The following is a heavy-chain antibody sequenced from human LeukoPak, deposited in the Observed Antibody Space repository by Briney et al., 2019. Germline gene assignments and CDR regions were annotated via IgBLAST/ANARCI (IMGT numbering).Heavy chain of an antibody. J-gene: IGHJ4*02. CDR1: GFSLSTSGVD. Sequence: SGPTLVKPTQTLTLTCTFSGFSLSTSGVDVGWIRQPPGKALEWLALIYWNDDKRYSPSLKSRLTITKDTSKNQVVLTMTNMDPVDTATYYCAHLYCSGGSCYPWYFDYWGQGTLVTVSS. CDR2: IYWNDDK. D-gene: IGHD2-15*01. CDR3: AHLYCSGGSCYPWYFDY. V-gene: IGHV2-5*01.